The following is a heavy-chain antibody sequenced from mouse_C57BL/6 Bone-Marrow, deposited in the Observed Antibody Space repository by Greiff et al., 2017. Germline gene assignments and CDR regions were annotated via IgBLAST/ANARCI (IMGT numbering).Heavy chain of an antibody. V-gene: IGHV1-47*01. Sequence: VKLVESGAELVKPGASVQMSCKASGYTFTTSPIEWMKQNHGKSLEWIGNFHPYNDDTKYNEKFKGKATLPVEKSSSTVYLELSRLTSDDSAVYYCARRDDGYWYFDVWGTGTTVTVSS. CDR1: GYTFTTSP. CDR2: FHPYNDDT. CDR3: ARRDDGYWYFDV. J-gene: IGHJ1*03. D-gene: IGHD2-3*01.